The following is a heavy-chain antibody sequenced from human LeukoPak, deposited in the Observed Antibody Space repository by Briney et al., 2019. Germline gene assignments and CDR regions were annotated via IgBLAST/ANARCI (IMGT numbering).Heavy chain of an antibody. J-gene: IGHJ3*02. CDR3: ARCLRGGDFVAQDAFDI. CDR2: INPSGGRT. CDR1: GYIFISYY. Sequence: GASVKVSCKASGYIFISYYMHWVRQAPGQGLEWMGIINPSGGRTSYAQKFQGRVTMTRDTSTSTVYMELSSLRSEDTAVYYCARCLRGGDFVAQDAFDIWGQGTMVTVSS. V-gene: IGHV1-46*01. D-gene: IGHD2-21*02.